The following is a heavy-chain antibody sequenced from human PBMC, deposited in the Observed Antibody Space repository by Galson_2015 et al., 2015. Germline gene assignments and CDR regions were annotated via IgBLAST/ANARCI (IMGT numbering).Heavy chain of an antibody. Sequence: SLSLSCAASGFTFNSYEMNWFRQAPGKGLVWVSRINSDGRSTNYVDSMKSRFTISRDIAKTTLYLQMASLRVEDTAVYYCARDPTIGVHCSTTDCTNWFDPWGQGTVVTVSS. CDR3: ARDPTIGVHCSTTDCTNWFDP. J-gene: IGHJ5*01. CDR1: GFTFNSYE. CDR2: INSDGRST. D-gene: IGHD2-2*01. V-gene: IGHV3-74*01.